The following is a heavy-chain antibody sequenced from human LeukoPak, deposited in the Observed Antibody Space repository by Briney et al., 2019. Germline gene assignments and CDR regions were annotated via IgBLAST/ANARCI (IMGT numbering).Heavy chain of an antibody. J-gene: IGHJ3*02. Sequence: GASVTVSCKASVYTFTRYYMYWVRQAPAQGLEWMGIINHRGGSTSCAQKFQGRVTLNRDTSTSTVYMELSSLRSEDTAVYYCARGPTADDALDIWGQGTMVTVSS. D-gene: IGHD1-14*01. V-gene: IGHV1-46*01. CDR2: INHRGGST. CDR1: VYTFTRYY. CDR3: ARGPTADDALDI.